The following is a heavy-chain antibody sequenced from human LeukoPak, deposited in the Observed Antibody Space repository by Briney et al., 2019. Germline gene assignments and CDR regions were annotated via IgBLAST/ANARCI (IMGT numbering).Heavy chain of an antibody. D-gene: IGHD3-10*01. J-gene: IGHJ6*02. CDR2: IIPIFGTA. CDR1: GGTFSSYA. CDR3: GSVTMVRSSYYYYGMDV. V-gene: IGHV1-69*01. Sequence: SVKVSCKASGGTFSSYAISWVRQAPGQGLEWMGGIIPIFGTANYAQKFQGRVTITADESTTTAYMELSSLRSEDTAVYYCGSVTMVRSSYYYYGMDVWGQGTTVTVSS.